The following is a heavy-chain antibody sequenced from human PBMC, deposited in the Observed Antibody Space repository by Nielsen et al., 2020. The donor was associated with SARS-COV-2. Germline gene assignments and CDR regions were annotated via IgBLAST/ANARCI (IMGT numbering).Heavy chain of an antibody. CDR3: TRRSYDFWSDSLSTGYYFDY. D-gene: IGHD3-3*01. Sequence: GGSLRLSCAASGFTFSNAWMSWVRQAPGKGLEWVGRIKSKTDGGTTDYAAPVKGRFTISRDDSKNTLYLQMNSLKTEDTAVYYCTRRSYDFWSDSLSTGYYFDYWGQGTLVTVSS. CDR1: GFTFSNAW. V-gene: IGHV3-15*01. CDR2: IKSKTDGGTT. J-gene: IGHJ4*02.